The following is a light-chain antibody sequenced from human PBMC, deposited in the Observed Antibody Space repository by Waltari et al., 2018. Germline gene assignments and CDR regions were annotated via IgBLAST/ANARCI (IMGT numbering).Light chain of an antibody. V-gene: IGKV1-39*01. CDR3: QQSYSPLT. Sequence: DFQMTQSPSSLSASVGDRVTITCRASQSISTYLNLYQQKPGKAPNLLICAASSLQSGVPSRFSGSGSGTDFTLTISSLQPEDFATYYCQQSYSPLTFGGGTKVEIK. J-gene: IGKJ4*01. CDR1: QSISTY. CDR2: AAS.